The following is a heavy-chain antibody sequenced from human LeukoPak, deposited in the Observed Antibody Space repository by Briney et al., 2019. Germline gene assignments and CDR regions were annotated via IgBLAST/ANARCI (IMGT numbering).Heavy chain of an antibody. Sequence: PGGSLRLSCAASGFAFSDYSMNWVRQAPGKGLEWVSYISSSDNTIHYADSVKGRFTISRDNAKNSLYLEMNSLRDEDTAVYYCARVHRGYSYGRLDYWGQGTLSPPPQ. D-gene: IGHD5-18*01. V-gene: IGHV3-48*02. J-gene: IGHJ4*02. CDR1: GFAFSDYS. CDR3: ARVHRGYSYGRLDY. CDR2: ISSSDNTI.